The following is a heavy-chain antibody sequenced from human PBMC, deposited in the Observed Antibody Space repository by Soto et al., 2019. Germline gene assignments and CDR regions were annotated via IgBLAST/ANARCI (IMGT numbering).Heavy chain of an antibody. V-gene: IGHV4-4*07. D-gene: IGHD6-19*01. CDR1: GGSISSYY. J-gene: IGHJ5*02. Sequence: QVQLQESGPGLVKPSETLSLTCTVSGGSISSYYWSWIRQPAGKGLEWIGRIYTSGSTNYNPSLKSRVTMSVDTSKNQFSRKLSSVTAADTAVYYCARDFVPGDIAVRESWFDPWGQGTLVTVSS. CDR2: IYTSGST. CDR3: ARDFVPGDIAVRESWFDP.